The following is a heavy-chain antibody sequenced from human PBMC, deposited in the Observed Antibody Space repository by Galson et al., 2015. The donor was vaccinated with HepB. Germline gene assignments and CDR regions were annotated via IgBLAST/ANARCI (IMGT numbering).Heavy chain of an antibody. V-gene: IGHV3-7*03. J-gene: IGHJ4*02. CDR1: GFTFSPIW. Sequence: SLRLSCAASGFTFSPIWMSWVRQAPGKGLEWVANIRGDGSEEYYVDSVKGRFTISRDNARNSLYLQMNSLTAEDTALYYCGRDRNWGLDYWGQGTLVTVSS. CDR3: GRDRNWGLDY. CDR2: IRGDGSEE. D-gene: IGHD7-27*01.